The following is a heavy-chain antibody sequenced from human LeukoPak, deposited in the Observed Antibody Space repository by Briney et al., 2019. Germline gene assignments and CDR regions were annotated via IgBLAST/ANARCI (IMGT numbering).Heavy chain of an antibody. CDR2: IYTSGST. CDR1: GGSISSYY. D-gene: IGHD1-20*01. Sequence: SETLSLTCTVSGGSISSYYRSWIRQPAGKGLEWIGRIYTSGSTNYNPSLKSRVTMSVDTSKNQSPLKLSSVTAADTAVYYCARDYITGILDAFDIWGQGTMVTVSS. J-gene: IGHJ3*02. CDR3: ARDYITGILDAFDI. V-gene: IGHV4-4*07.